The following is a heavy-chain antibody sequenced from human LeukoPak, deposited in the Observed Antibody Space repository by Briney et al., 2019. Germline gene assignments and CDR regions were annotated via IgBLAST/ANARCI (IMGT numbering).Heavy chain of an antibody. Sequence: PGGSLRLSCAVSGITLSNYGMSWVRQAPGKGLEWVSGISASGGNTYYADSVKGRFTISRDNAKNSLFLQMNSLRAEDTAVYYCARDASGYSSTSGNDYWGQGTLVTVSS. CDR2: ISASGGNT. J-gene: IGHJ4*02. CDR3: ARDASGYSSTSGNDY. CDR1: GITLSNYG. V-gene: IGHV3-23*01. D-gene: IGHD6-13*01.